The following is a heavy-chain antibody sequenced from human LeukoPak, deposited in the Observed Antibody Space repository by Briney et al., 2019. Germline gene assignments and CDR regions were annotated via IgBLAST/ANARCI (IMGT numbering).Heavy chain of an antibody. CDR3: AKAIRFRGHRDGMDV. J-gene: IGHJ6*02. CDR2: ISGSGGST. V-gene: IGHV3-23*01. CDR1: GFTFSSYA. Sequence: GGSLRLSCAASGFTFSSYAMSWVRQAPGKGLEWVSAISGSGGSTYYADSVKGRFTISRDNSKNTLYLQMNSLRAEDTAVYYCAKAIRFRGHRDGMDVWGQGTTVTVSS. D-gene: IGHD2-15*01.